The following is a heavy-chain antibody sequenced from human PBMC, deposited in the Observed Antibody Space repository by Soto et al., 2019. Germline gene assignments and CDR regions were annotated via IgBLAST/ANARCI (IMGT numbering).Heavy chain of an antibody. CDR2: ISYDGSNK. CDR1: GFTFSSYA. CDR3: ARGITIPSGGMDV. V-gene: IGHV3-30-3*01. Sequence: LRLSCAASGFTFSSYAMHWVRQAPGKGLEWVAVISYDGSNKYYADSVKGRFTISRDNSKNTLYLQMNSLRAEDTAVYYCARGITIPSGGMDVWGQGTTVTVSS. J-gene: IGHJ6*02. D-gene: IGHD3-3*01.